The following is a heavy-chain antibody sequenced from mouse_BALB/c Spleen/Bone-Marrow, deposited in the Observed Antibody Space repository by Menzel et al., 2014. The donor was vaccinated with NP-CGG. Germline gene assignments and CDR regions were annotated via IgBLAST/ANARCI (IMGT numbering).Heavy chain of an antibody. D-gene: IGHD2-4*01. J-gene: IGHJ4*01. V-gene: IGHV1-18*01. CDR2: INPYNGGT. CDR3: ARWAIYYDYGEDYAMDY. Sequence: VQLKESGPELVKPGASMKIFCKAFGYSFTGYTMNWVKQSHGKNLEWIGLINPYNGGTSYNQKFKGKATLTVDKSSSTAYMELLSLTSEDSAVYYCARWAIYYDYGEDYAMDYWGQGASVTVSS. CDR1: GYSFTGYT.